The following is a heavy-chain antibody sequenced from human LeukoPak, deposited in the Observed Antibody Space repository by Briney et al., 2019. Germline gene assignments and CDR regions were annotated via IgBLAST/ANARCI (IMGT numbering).Heavy chain of an antibody. D-gene: IGHD1-1*01. CDR2: INHSGST. CDR1: GGSFSGYY. CDR3: ARLGYGPDY. V-gene: IGHV4-34*01. Sequence: SETLSLTCAVYGGSFSGYYWSWIRQPPGKGLEWIGEINHSGSTNYNPSLKSRVTISVDTSKNQFSLKLSSVTAADTAVYCCARLGYGPDYWGQGTLVTVSS. J-gene: IGHJ4*02.